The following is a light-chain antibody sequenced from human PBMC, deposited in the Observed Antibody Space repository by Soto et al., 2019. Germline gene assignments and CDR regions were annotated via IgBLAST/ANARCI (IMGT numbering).Light chain of an antibody. Sequence: EIVMTQSPATLSVSPGERATLSCRASQSVSTYLAWYQQKPGQAPRLLIYSASTRATGIPARFSGGGSGTEFPLTIRSLQSEDFAVYFCQKYNDWPPRWTFGQGNKVEIK. J-gene: IGKJ1*01. CDR3: QKYNDWPPRWT. CDR2: SAS. V-gene: IGKV3-15*01. CDR1: QSVSTY.